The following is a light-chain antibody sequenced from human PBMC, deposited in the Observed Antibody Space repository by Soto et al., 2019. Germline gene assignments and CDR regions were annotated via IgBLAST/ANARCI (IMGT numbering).Light chain of an antibody. J-gene: IGKJ1*01. CDR2: DVS. V-gene: IGKV1-5*01. CDR3: QQYTNYPWT. CDR1: QSISSW. Sequence: DIQMTQSRPTLSASVGDRVTITCRASQSISSWLAWYQQRPGKAPNLLIYDVSSLESGVPSRFSGSGSGTEFTLTISSLQPDDFATYYCQQYTNYPWTFGQGTKVDIK.